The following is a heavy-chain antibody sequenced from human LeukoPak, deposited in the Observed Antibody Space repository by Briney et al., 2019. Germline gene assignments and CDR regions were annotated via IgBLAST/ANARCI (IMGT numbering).Heavy chain of an antibody. J-gene: IGHJ4*02. CDR1: GFTVSSNY. CDR3: AKARYSDIVVVVAATDY. V-gene: IGHV3-9*01. D-gene: IGHD2-15*01. CDR2: ISWNSGSI. Sequence: GGSLRLSCAASGFTVSSNYMSWVRQAPGKGLEWVSGISWNSGSIGYADSVKGRFTISRDNAKNSLYLQMNSLRAEDTAVYYCAKARYSDIVVVVAATDYWGQGTLVTVSS.